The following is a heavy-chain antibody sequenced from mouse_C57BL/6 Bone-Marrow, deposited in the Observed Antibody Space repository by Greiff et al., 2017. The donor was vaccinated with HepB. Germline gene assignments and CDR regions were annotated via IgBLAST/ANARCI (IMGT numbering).Heavy chain of an antibody. V-gene: IGHV2-2*01. CDR1: GFSLTSYG. D-gene: IGHD2-4*01. CDR3: ASYDYHVRDY. J-gene: IGHJ4*01. Sequence: QVQLQKSGPGLVQPSQSLSITCTVSGFSLTSYGVHWVRQSPGKGLEWLGVIWSGGSTDYNAAFISRLSISKDNSKSQDIFKMNSLQADDTAIYYCASYDYHVRDYWGQGTSVTVSS. CDR2: IWSGGST.